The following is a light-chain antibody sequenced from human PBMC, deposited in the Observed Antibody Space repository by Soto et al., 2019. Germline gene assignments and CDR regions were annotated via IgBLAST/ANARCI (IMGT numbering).Light chain of an antibody. V-gene: IGKV3-15*01. CDR3: QQYNTWRSIS. J-gene: IGKJ5*01. CDR1: QSVSNK. Sequence: EIIMTHSPATRCGSPLECRALWATSSQSVSNKLGWYQHKPGQAHRLLIYDTSTRAAGTPARFTGSGSGTDFTLTISSLQSADFAVYYCQQYNTWRSISFGQGTRLEIK. CDR2: DTS.